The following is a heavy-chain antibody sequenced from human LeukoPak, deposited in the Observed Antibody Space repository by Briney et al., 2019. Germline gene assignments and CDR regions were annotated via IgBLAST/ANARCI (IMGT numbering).Heavy chain of an antibody. J-gene: IGHJ4*02. V-gene: IGHV3-30-3*01. CDR3: ARLDYYDSSNFDY. CDR2: ISYDGSNK. D-gene: IGHD3-22*01. CDR1: GFTFSTYA. Sequence: PGGSLRLSCAASGFTFSTYAMTWVRQAPGKGLEWVAVISYDGSNKYYADSVKGRFTISRDNSKNTLHLQMNSLRAEDTAVYYCARLDYYDSSNFDYWGQGTLVTVSS.